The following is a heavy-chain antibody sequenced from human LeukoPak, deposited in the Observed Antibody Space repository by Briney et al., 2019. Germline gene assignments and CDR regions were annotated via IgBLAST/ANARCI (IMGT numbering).Heavy chain of an antibody. CDR1: GFTFSSYG. D-gene: IGHD3-22*01. J-gene: IGHJ4*02. Sequence: GGSLRLSCAASGFTFSSYGMHWVRQAPGKGLEWVAVISYDGSNKYYADSVKGRFTISRDNAKNSLYLQMNSLRAEDTAVYYCARRSYYDSSGYYYWGQGTLVTVSS. V-gene: IGHV3-30*03. CDR3: ARRSYYDSSGYYY. CDR2: ISYDGSNK.